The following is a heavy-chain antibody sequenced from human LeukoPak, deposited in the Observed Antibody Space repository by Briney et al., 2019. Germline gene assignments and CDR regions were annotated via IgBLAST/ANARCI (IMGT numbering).Heavy chain of an antibody. CDR1: GDSVSSNSVT. CDR2: TYYRSTWYN. V-gene: IGHV6-1*01. J-gene: IGHJ4*02. CDR3: ARAGELLATPFDY. D-gene: IGHD3-10*01. Sequence: SQTLSLTCAISGDSVSSNSVTWNWIRQSPSRGLEWLGRTYYRSTWYNDYAVSVRGRITVNPDTSKNQFSLKLSSVTAADTAVYYCARAGELLATPFDYWGQGTLVTVSS.